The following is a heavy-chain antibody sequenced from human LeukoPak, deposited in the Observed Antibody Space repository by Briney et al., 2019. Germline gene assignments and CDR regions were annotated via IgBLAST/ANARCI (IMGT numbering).Heavy chain of an antibody. V-gene: IGHV4-30-2*01. J-gene: IGHJ5*02. CDR3: IGYCSSTSCYNWFDP. CDR1: GGSISSGGYS. CDR2: IYHSGST. D-gene: IGHD2-2*01. Sequence: NSSQTLSLTCAVSGGSISSGGYSWSWIRQPPGKGLEWIGYIYHSGSTYYNPSLKSRVTISVDRSKNQFSLKLSSVTAADTAVYYPIGYCSSTSCYNWFDPWGQGTLVTVSS.